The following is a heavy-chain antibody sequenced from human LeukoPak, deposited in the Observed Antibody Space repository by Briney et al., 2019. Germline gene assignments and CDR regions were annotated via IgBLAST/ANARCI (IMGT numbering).Heavy chain of an antibody. CDR2: ISYDGSNK. CDR1: GFTFSSYG. D-gene: IGHD6-13*01. CDR3: AKRGIAAAEDY. V-gene: IGHV3-30*18. J-gene: IGHJ4*02. Sequence: AGSLRLSCAASGFTFSSYGMHWVRQAPGKGLEWVAVISYDGSNKYYADSVKGRFTISRDNSKNTLYPQMNSLRAEDTAVYYCAKRGIAAAEDYWGQGTLVTVSS.